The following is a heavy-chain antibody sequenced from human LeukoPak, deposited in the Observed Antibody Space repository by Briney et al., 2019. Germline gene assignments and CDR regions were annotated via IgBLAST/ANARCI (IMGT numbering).Heavy chain of an antibody. J-gene: IGHJ6*03. Sequence: ASVKVSCKASGYTFTSYDINWVRQATGQGLEWMGWMNPNSGNTGYAQKFQGRVTITRNTSISTAYMELSSLRSEDTAVYYCARGRPGIVGAGVSFHYMDVWGKGTTVTVSS. CDR3: ARGRPGIVGAGVSFHYMDV. CDR2: MNPNSGNT. D-gene: IGHD1-26*01. CDR1: GYTFTSYD. V-gene: IGHV1-8*03.